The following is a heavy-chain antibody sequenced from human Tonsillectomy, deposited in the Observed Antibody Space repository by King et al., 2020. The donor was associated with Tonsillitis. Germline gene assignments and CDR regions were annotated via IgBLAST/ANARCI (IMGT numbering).Heavy chain of an antibody. J-gene: IGHJ4*02. CDR3: ARANEDGDLTYFDY. V-gene: IGHV4-30-2*01. CDR1: GGSVSSGDYS. CDR2: ISHSVST. Sequence: VQLQESGSGLVKPSQTLSLTCAVSGGSVSSGDYSWSWLRQPPGKGLEWIGYISHSVSTYYNPSLKSRVTISVDRSKNQFSLKLSSVTAADAAVYYCARANEDGDLTYFDYWGQGTLVTVSS. D-gene: IGHD4-17*01.